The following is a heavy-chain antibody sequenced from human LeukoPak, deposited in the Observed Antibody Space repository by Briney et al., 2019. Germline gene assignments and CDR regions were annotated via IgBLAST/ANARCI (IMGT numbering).Heavy chain of an antibody. CDR2: IHPNSGGT. V-gene: IGHV1-2*02. J-gene: IGHJ4*02. CDR3: AMQENSLFDY. CDR1: GYTFTSYY. Sequence: GASVKVSCKASGYTFTSYYIHWVRQAPGQGLEWMGWIHPNSGGTKYAQNFQGRVTLTWDTSMSTVYMDLTRLISDDTAVYFCAMQENSLFDYWGQGTLVTVSS. D-gene: IGHD1-7*01.